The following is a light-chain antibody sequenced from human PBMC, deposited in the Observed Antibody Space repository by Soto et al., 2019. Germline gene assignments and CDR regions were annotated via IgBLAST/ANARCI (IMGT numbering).Light chain of an antibody. CDR2: DVS. J-gene: IGLJ2*01. Sequence: QSALTQPASVSGSPGQSITISCTGTSSDVGGYNYVSWYQQHPGNAPKLMIYDVSNRPSGVSNRFSGSKSGTTASLTISGLQAEDEADYYCSSYTSSSAYVVFGGGTKLTVL. CDR3: SSYTSSSAYVV. CDR1: SSDVGGYNY. V-gene: IGLV2-14*01.